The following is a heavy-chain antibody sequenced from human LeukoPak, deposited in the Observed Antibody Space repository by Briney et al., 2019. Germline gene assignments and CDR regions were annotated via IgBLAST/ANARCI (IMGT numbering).Heavy chain of an antibody. J-gene: IGHJ6*02. V-gene: IGHV1-8*01. Sequence: APVKVSCKASGYTFTSYDINWVRQATGQGLEWMGWMNPNSGNTGYAQKFQGRVTMTRNTSISAAYMELSSLRSEDTAVYYCARAYCSSTSCYLGIYYYYGMDVWGQGTTVTVSS. D-gene: IGHD2-2*01. CDR3: ARAYCSSTSCYLGIYYYYGMDV. CDR2: MNPNSGNT. CDR1: GYTFTSYD.